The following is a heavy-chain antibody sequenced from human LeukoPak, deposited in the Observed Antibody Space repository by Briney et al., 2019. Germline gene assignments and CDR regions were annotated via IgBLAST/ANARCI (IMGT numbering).Heavy chain of an antibody. CDR1: GGSISYYY. CDR3: ARDSRYSDNSGYYYSHYYMDV. J-gene: IGHJ6*03. V-gene: IGHV4-59*01. Sequence: NPSETLSLTCTVSGGSISYYYWSWLRQPPGKRLEWIGYIYNSGTTRYNPSLMSRVTLSVDTSKNQFSLNLRSVAAADTAVYYCARDSRYSDNSGYYYSHYYMDVWGKGTTVTVSS. D-gene: IGHD3-22*01. CDR2: IYNSGTT.